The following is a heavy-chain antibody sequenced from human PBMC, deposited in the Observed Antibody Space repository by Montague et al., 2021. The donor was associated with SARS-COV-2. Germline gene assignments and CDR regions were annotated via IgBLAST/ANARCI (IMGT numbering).Heavy chain of an antibody. Sequence: SETRSLTCTVSGDSISSSSYDWGWIRQPPGKGLEWIGYIYYSGSTNYNPSLKSQVTISVDTSKKQFSLQLSSVTAADTAVYYCARTRGYDPLFDFWGQGTLVTVSP. J-gene: IGHJ4*02. CDR2: IYYSGST. CDR3: ARTRGYDPLFDF. CDR1: GDSISSSSYD. V-gene: IGHV4-61*05. D-gene: IGHD5-12*01.